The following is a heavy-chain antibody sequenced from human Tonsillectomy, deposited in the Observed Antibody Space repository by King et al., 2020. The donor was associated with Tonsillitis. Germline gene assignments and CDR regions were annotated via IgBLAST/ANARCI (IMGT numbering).Heavy chain of an antibody. CDR2: LWIDGSNK. D-gene: IGHD6-19*01. CDR1: GFTFSSYG. J-gene: IGHJ4*02. Sequence: VQLVESGGGVVQPGMSLRLSCAASGFTFSSYGMHWVRQAPGKGLEWVAFLWIDGSNKYYADSVKGLFTISRDNSKNTLYLQMNSLRAEDTAVYYCARDPNSSGWLVWGQGTLVTVSS. V-gene: IGHV3-33*08. CDR3: ARDPNSSGWLV.